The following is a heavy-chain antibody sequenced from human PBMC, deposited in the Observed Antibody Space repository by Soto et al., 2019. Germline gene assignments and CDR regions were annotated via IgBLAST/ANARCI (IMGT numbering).Heavy chain of an antibody. CDR3: ARANVYYYDSSGSAYYFDY. J-gene: IGHJ4*02. CDR1: GFTVSSNY. V-gene: IGHV3-53*01. CDR2: IYSGGST. Sequence: GGSLRLSCAASGFTVSSNYMSWVRQAPGKGLEWVSVIYSGGSTYYADSVKGRFTISRDNSKNTLYLQMNSLRAEDTAVYYCARANVYYYDSSGSAYYFDYWGQGTLVTVSS. D-gene: IGHD3-22*01.